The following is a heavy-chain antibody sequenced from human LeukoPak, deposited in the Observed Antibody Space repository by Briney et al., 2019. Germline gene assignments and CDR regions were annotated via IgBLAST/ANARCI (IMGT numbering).Heavy chain of an antibody. CDR2: IKQDGSEK. Sequence: AGGSLRLSCAVSGFTFNNAWMFWVRQAPGKGLEWVANIKQDGSEKYYVDSVKGRFTISRDNAKNSLYLQMNSLRAEDTAVYYCARDRIVATITWWFDPWGQGTLVTVSS. CDR3: ARDRIVATITWWFDP. D-gene: IGHD5-12*01. V-gene: IGHV3-7*01. CDR1: GFTFNNAW. J-gene: IGHJ5*02.